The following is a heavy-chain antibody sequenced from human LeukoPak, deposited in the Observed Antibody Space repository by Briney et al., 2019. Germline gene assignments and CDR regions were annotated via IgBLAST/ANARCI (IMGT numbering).Heavy chain of an antibody. V-gene: IGHV3-23*01. CDR1: GFTFSSYA. CDR2: ISGSGGSI. J-gene: IGHJ4*02. Sequence: GGSLRLSCAASGFTFSSYAMSWVRQAPGKGLEWVSAISGSGGSIYYADSVKGRFTISRDNSKNTLYLQMNSLRAEDTAVYYCAKGRALSSGWYVYWGQGTLVTVSS. D-gene: IGHD6-19*01. CDR3: AKGRALSSGWYVY.